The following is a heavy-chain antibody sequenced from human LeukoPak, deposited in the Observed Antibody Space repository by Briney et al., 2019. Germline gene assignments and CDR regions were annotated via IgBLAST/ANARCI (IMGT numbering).Heavy chain of an antibody. CDR2: IYHSGST. V-gene: IGHV4-59*12. CDR1: GGSISSYY. J-gene: IGHJ4*02. D-gene: IGHD2-15*01. Sequence: PSETLSLTCTVSGGSISSYYWSWIRQPPGKGLQWIGYIYHSGSTLYNPSLKSRVTISLDKSKNQFSLQLSSVTAADTAVYFCARDRGYCSGGFCSYVDYWGQGTLVTVSS. CDR3: ARDRGYCSGGFCSYVDY.